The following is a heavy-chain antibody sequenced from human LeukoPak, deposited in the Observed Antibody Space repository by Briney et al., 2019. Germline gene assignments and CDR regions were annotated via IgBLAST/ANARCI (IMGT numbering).Heavy chain of an antibody. CDR1: GFTFDDYG. J-gene: IGHJ3*02. CDR3: ARVVGLSYAFDI. V-gene: IGHV3-20*04. CDR2: INWNGGNT. D-gene: IGHD2-2*01. Sequence: GGPLRLSCAASGFTFDDYGMSGARQARGKRLEGVSGINWNGGNTGYVDSVKGRVTISSDHAKNSLFLQMNSLRVDDTALYYCARVVGLSYAFDIWGQGTMVTVSS.